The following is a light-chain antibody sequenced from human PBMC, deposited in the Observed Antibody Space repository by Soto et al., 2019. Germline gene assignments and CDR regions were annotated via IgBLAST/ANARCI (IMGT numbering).Light chain of an antibody. J-gene: IGLJ2*01. Sequence: QSVLTQPPSVSAAPGQKVTISCSGSSSNLGNNNVCWYQQLPGTAPKLLIYDNSNRPSGIPERFFGSKSGTSATLGITGLQTGDEADYYCGAWDSSLSAVVFGGGTKVTVL. CDR3: GAWDSSLSAVV. CDR1: SSNLGNNN. CDR2: DNS. V-gene: IGLV1-51*01.